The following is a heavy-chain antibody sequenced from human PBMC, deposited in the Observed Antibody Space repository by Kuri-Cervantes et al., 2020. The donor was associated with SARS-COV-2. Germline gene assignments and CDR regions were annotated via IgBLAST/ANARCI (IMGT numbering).Heavy chain of an antibody. V-gene: IGHV4-61*01. CDR1: GYSISSGYY. CDR2: IYYSGST. D-gene: IGHD4-23*01. CDR3: ARDLGGSNYGGGDY. J-gene: IGHJ4*02. Sequence: SQTLSLTCAVSGYSISSGYYWGWIRQPPGKGLEWIGYIYYSGSTNYNPSLKSRVTISVDTSKNQFSLKLSSVTAEDTAVYYCARDLGGSNYGGGDYWGQGTLVTVSS.